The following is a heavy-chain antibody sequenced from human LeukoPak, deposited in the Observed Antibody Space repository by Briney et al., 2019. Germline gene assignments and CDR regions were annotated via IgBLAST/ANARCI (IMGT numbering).Heavy chain of an antibody. CDR2: INPSGGRT. D-gene: IGHD3-22*01. J-gene: IGHJ4*02. CDR3: ARDQRYYDSSGHLDY. V-gene: IGHV1-46*01. Sequence: RASVKVSCKASGYTFTNYYMHWVRQAPGQGLEWMGIINPSGGRTSYAQKFQGRVTMTRDTSTSTVYMELSSLRSEDTAVYYCARDQRYYDSSGHLDYWGQGTLVTVSS. CDR1: GYTFTNYY.